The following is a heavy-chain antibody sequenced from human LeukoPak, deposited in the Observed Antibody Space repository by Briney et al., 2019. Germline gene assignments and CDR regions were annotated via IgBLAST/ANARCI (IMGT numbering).Heavy chain of an antibody. CDR2: IYYSGST. CDR1: GGSISSYY. Sequence: RTSETLSLTCTVSGGSISSYYWSWIRQPPGKGLEWIGYIYYSGSTNYNPSLKSRVTISVDTSKNQFSLKLSSVTAADTAVYYCARGLSSSAGVGAFDIWGQGTMVTVSS. J-gene: IGHJ3*02. V-gene: IGHV4-59*01. D-gene: IGHD6-6*01. CDR3: ARGLSSSAGVGAFDI.